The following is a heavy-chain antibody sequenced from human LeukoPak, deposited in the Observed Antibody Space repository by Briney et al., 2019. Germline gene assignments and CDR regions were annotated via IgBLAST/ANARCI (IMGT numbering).Heavy chain of an antibody. Sequence: GGPLRLSCAASGFPFRSYAMHWVRQAPGKGLEWLSYIHFRNSPIYYADSVKGRFTISRDNAKNSLYLQIDSLRVEDTAMYYCARVVDGVTGSDYWGQGTLVTVSS. D-gene: IGHD2-8*01. CDR1: GFPFRSYA. J-gene: IGHJ4*02. CDR3: ARVVDGVTGSDY. V-gene: IGHV3-48*04. CDR2: IHFRNSPI.